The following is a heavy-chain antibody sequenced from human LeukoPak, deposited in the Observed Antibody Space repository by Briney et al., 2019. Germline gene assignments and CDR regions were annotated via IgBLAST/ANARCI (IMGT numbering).Heavy chain of an antibody. CDR1: GFTFSSYW. J-gene: IGHJ5*02. CDR2: ISYDGSNK. V-gene: IGHV3-30*03. Sequence: PGGSLRLSCAASGFTFSSYWMSWVRQAPGKGLEWVAVISYDGSNKYYADSVKGRFTISRDNSKNTLYLQMNSLRAEDTAVYYCAREAVAAAVFSEWFDPWGQGTLVTVSS. D-gene: IGHD6-13*01. CDR3: AREAVAAAVFSEWFDP.